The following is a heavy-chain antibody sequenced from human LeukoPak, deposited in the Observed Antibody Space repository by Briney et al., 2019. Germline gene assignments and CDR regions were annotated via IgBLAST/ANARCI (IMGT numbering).Heavy chain of an antibody. CDR1: GYTLTSYG. Sequence: ASVKVSCEASGYTLTSYGISWVRQAPGQGLEWMGWISAYNGKTNYAQKLQGRVTMTTNTSTSTAYMELKSLRSDDTAMYYCARDFRSLPPSDYYGSGNPKGGLVDWFDPWGQGTLVTVSS. CDR2: ISAYNGKT. V-gene: IGHV1-18*01. D-gene: IGHD3-10*01. CDR3: ARDFRSLPPSDYYGSGNPKGGLVDWFDP. J-gene: IGHJ5*02.